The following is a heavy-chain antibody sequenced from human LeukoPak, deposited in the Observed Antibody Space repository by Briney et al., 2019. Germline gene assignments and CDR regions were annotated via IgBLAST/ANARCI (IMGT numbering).Heavy chain of an antibody. D-gene: IGHD5-18*01. CDR3: ARAALQLWLHPDY. J-gene: IGHJ4*02. CDR2: IYYSGST. V-gene: IGHV4-30-4*08. Sequence: SETLSLTCTVSGGSISSGDYYWSWIRQPPGKGLEWIGYIYYSGSTYYNPSLKSRVTISVDTSKNQFSLKLSSVAAADTAVYYCARAALQLWLHPDYWGQGTLVTVSS. CDR1: GGSISSGDYY.